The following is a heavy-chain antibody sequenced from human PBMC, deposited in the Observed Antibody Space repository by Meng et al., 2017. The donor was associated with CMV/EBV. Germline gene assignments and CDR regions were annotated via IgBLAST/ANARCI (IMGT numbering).Heavy chain of an antibody. CDR2: INHSGST. Sequence: QGQLQQWGAGLLKPSETLSLPCAVYGGSFSGYYWSWIRQPPGKGLEWIGEINHSGSTNYNPSLKSRVTISVDTSKNQFSLKLSSVTAADTAVYYCARGGIAAAGPFDYWGQGTLVTVSS. CDR3: ARGGIAAAGPFDY. V-gene: IGHV4-34*01. CDR1: GGSFSGYY. J-gene: IGHJ4*02. D-gene: IGHD6-13*01.